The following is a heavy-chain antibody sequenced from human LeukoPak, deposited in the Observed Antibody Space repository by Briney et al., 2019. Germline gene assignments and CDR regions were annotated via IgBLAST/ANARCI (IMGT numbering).Heavy chain of an antibody. Sequence: PSETLSLSCSVSGGSISSNSYYWGWIRQPPGKGLEWIGSIYYSGSTYYNPSLKSRVTISADTSKNQLSLKLSSVTAADTAVYYCARDYGGNGIDYWVQGTLVTVSS. J-gene: IGHJ4*02. CDR3: ARDYGGNGIDY. V-gene: IGHV4-39*01. D-gene: IGHD4-23*01. CDR1: GGSISSNSYY. CDR2: IYYSGST.